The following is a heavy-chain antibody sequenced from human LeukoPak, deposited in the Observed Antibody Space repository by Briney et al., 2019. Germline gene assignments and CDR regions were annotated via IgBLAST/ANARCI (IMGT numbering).Heavy chain of an antibody. CDR3: AREATAGGDDY. Sequence: PGGSLRPSFAASGFTVSSNYMSWVRQAPGKGLEWVSVIYSGGSTYYADSVKGRFTISRDNSKNTLYLQMNSLRAEDTAVYYCAREATAGGDDYWGQGTLVTVSS. V-gene: IGHV3-53*01. CDR1: GFTVSSNY. J-gene: IGHJ4*02. D-gene: IGHD5-18*01. CDR2: IYSGGST.